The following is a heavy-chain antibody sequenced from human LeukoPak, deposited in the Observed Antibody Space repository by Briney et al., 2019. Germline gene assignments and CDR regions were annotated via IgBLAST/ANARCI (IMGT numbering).Heavy chain of an antibody. CDR3: ARGLRYSYGSYDY. CDR1: GGTFSSYA. V-gene: IGHV1-8*03. Sequence: GASVKVSCKASGGTFSSYAINWVRQATGQGLEWMGWMNPNSGNTGYAQKFQGRVTITRNTSISTAYMELSSLRSEDTAVYYCARGLRYSYGSYDYWGQGTLVTVSS. D-gene: IGHD5-18*01. CDR2: MNPNSGNT. J-gene: IGHJ4*02.